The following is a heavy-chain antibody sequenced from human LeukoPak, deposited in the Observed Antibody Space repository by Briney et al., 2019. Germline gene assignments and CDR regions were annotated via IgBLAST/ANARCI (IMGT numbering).Heavy chain of an antibody. V-gene: IGHV4-59*08. J-gene: IGHJ4*02. Sequence: SETQSLPCIVSGGPISSYYWSWTRQPPGEGREWIGYIYYSGSTTYNPPLKSRVTISVDTSKDQFSLKLSSVTAADTAVYYCAPLRYFDLSFDYWGQGTLVTVSS. CDR1: GGPISSYY. CDR3: APLRYFDLSFDY. CDR2: IYYSGST. D-gene: IGHD3-9*01.